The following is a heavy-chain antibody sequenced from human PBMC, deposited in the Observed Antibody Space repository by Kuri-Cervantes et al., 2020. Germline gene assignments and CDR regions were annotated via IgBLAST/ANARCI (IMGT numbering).Heavy chain of an antibody. CDR2: ISYDGSNK. D-gene: IGHD3-10*01. J-gene: IGHJ4*02. CDR3: AKDVYGSGSSYYFDY. V-gene: IGHV3-30*18. CDR1: GFTFSSYG. Sequence: LSLTCAAPGFTFSSYGMHWVRQAPGKGLEWVAVISYDGSNKYYADSVKGRFTISRDNSKNTLYLQMNSLRAEDTAVYYCAKDVYGSGSSYYFDYWGQGTLVTVSS.